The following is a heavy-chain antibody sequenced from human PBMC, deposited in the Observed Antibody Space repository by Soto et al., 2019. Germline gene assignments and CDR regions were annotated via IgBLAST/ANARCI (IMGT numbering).Heavy chain of an antibody. CDR1: GYTFTSYD. J-gene: IGHJ5*02. V-gene: IGHV1-8*01. CDR3: ARGPTYYDFWIP. D-gene: IGHD3-3*01. Sequence: QVQLVQSGAEVKKPGASVKVSCKASGYTFTSYDINWVRQATGQGLEWMGWMNPNSGNTGNAQKFQGRDTMTRNTSMSTAYMALSSLRYEDTAVYYCARGPTYYDFWIPWGQGTLVTVSS. CDR2: MNPNSGNT.